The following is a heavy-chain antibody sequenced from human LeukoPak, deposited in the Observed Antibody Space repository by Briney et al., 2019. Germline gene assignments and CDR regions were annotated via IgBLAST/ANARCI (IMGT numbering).Heavy chain of an antibody. Sequence: PSETLSLTCTDPGGSISSGSYYWGWIRQPAGKGLEWIARIYTSGSTNYNPSLKSHFPISVDTSKNQFSLKLSSLTASDTAVYYCARHRITGTTRGSFDYWGQGTLVTVSS. CDR2: IYTSGST. V-gene: IGHV4-61*02. CDR3: ARHRITGTTRGSFDY. CDR1: GGSISSGSYY. D-gene: IGHD1-7*01. J-gene: IGHJ4*02.